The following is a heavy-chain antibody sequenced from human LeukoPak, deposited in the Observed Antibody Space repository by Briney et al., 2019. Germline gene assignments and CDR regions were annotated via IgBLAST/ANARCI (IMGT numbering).Heavy chain of an antibody. D-gene: IGHD2-15*01. CDR1: GYTLTELS. J-gene: IGHJ5*02. CDR3: ATGHSNCSGGSCYLNWFDP. CDR2: FDPEDGET. V-gene: IGHV1-24*01. Sequence: ASVKVSCKVSGYTLTELSMHWVRQAPGKGLEWMGGFDPEDGETIYAQKFQGRVTMTEDTSTDTAYMELSSLRSEDTAVYYCATGHSNCSGGSCYLNWFDPWGQGTLVTVSS.